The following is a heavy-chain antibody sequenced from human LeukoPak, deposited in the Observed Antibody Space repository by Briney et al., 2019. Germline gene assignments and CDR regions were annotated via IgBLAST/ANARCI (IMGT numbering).Heavy chain of an antibody. V-gene: IGHV1-8*01. D-gene: IGHD3-3*01. CDR3: VCDRRGHYDFWSGYLDYYYYYGMDV. CDR1: GYTFTSYD. Sequence: ASVKVSCKASGYTFTSYDINWVRQATGQGLEWMGWMNPNSGNTGYAQKFQGRVTMTRNTSISTAYMELGSLRSEDTAVYYCVCDRRGHYDFWSGYLDYYYYYGMDVWGQGTTVTVSS. J-gene: IGHJ6*02. CDR2: MNPNSGNT.